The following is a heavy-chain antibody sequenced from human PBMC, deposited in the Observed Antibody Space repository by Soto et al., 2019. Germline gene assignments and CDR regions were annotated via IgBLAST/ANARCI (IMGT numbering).Heavy chain of an antibody. Sequence: SETLSITCTVSGESISSYYWSWIRQPPRKGLEWIGYIYYSGSTDYNPSLKSRVTISVDTSKNQFSLKLSSVTAADTAVYYCARCQLCSYGFGYYDMYVFSKRTTVTVS. J-gene: IGHJ6*03. CDR1: GESISSYY. V-gene: IGHV4-59*01. D-gene: IGHD2-2*01. CDR3: ARCQLCSYGFGYYDMYV. CDR2: IYYSGST.